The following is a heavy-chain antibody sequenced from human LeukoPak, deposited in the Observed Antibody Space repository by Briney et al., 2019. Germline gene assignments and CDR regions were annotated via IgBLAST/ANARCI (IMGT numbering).Heavy chain of an antibody. D-gene: IGHD3-9*01. CDR3: ARHSPRDILTGNDAFDI. Sequence: GEALKISCKSFGNHFTGYWIGWVRQIPGKGLGWRGIIYPGATGDRYSSSFQGQVAISADKSISTAYLQWRSLKASDTAMYYCARHSPRDILTGNDAFDIWGQGPMVTVSS. CDR2: IYPGATGD. V-gene: IGHV5-51*01. J-gene: IGHJ3*02. CDR1: GNHFTGYW.